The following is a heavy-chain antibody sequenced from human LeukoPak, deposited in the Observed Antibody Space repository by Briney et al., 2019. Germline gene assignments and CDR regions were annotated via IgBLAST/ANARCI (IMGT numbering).Heavy chain of an antibody. Sequence: PSETLSLTCTVSGGSISSSSYYWGWIRQPPGKGLEWIGSIYYSGCTYYNPSLKSRVTISVDTSKNQFSLKLSSVTAADTAVYYCARRRLPDVWGKGTTVTISS. CDR3: ARRRLPDV. V-gene: IGHV4-39*01. D-gene: IGHD6-25*01. CDR2: IYYSGCT. CDR1: GGSISSSSYY. J-gene: IGHJ6*04.